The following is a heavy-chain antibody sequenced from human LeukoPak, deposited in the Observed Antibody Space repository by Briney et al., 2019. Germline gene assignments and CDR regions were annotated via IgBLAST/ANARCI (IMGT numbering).Heavy chain of an antibody. CDR2: ISSSGSTI. CDR1: GFTCSDYY. CDR3: ARDRRHLSGYFDL. V-gene: IGHV3-11*01. Sequence: KTGGSLRLSCAASGFTCSDYYMSWIRQAPGKGLEWVSYISSSGSTIYYADSVKGRFTISRDNAKNSLYLQMNSLRAEDTAVYYCARDRRHLSGYFDLWGRGTLVTVSS. J-gene: IGHJ2*01.